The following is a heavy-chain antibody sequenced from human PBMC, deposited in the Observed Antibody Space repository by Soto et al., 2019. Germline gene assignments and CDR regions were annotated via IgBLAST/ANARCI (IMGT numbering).Heavy chain of an antibody. V-gene: IGHV2-70*01. D-gene: IGHD3-22*01. Sequence: AGPTLVNPTQTLTLTCTFSGFSLSTSGMCVSWIRQPPGKALEWLALIDWDDDKYYSTSLKTRLTISKDTSKNQVVLTMTNMDPVDTATYYCARMIVVDWYYGMDVWGQGTTVTVSS. CDR1: GFSLSTSGMC. CDR3: ARMIVVDWYYGMDV. J-gene: IGHJ6*02. CDR2: IDWDDDK.